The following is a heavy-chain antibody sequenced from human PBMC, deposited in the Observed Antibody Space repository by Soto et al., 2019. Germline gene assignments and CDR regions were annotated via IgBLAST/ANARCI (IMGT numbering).Heavy chain of an antibody. CDR2: IIPIFGTA. D-gene: IGHD3-3*01. Sequence: SVKVSCKASGGTFSSYAISWVRQAPGQGLEWMGGIIPIFGTANYAQKFQGRVTITADESTSTAYMELSSLRSEDTAVYYCARSFWSGYPFDYWGQGTLVTVSS. CDR1: GGTFSSYA. CDR3: ARSFWSGYPFDY. J-gene: IGHJ4*02. V-gene: IGHV1-69*13.